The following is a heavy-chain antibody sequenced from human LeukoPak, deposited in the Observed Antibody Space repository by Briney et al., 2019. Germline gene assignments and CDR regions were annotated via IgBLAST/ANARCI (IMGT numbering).Heavy chain of an antibody. J-gene: IGHJ4*02. Sequence: PGGSLRLSCAASGFTFSDYYMSWIRQAPGKGLEWVSYISSSGSTIYYADSVKGRFTISRDNAKNSLYLQMNSLRAEDTAVYYCARDGGYSGSEFYRRVGGVFDYWGQGTLVTVSS. CDR1: GFTFSDYY. CDR2: ISSSGSTI. CDR3: ARDGGYSGSEFYRRVGGVFDY. D-gene: IGHD1-26*01. V-gene: IGHV3-11*01.